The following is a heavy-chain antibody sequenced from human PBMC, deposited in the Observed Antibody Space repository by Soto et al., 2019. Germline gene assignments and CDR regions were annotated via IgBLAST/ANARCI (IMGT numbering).Heavy chain of an antibody. J-gene: IGHJ4*02. V-gene: IGHV4-59*01. CDR1: GGSISRYY. Sequence: PSETLSLTCIISGGSISRYYWNWIRQPPGKGLEWIGYMYYSGSTSYNPSLKSRVTISVDTSKKQFSLKLSSVTAADTAVYYCAGGTYWYYFDYWGQGTPVTVS. D-gene: IGHD1-26*01. CDR3: AGGTYWYYFDY. CDR2: MYYSGST.